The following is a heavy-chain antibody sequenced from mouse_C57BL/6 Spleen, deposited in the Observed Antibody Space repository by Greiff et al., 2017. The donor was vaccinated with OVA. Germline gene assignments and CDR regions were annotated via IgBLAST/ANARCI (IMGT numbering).Heavy chain of an antibody. D-gene: IGHD2-5*01. CDR3: ARGAYYSNYGYFDV. J-gene: IGHJ1*03. CDR2: INPSNGGT. Sequence: QVQLKESGTELVKPGASVKLSCKASGYTFTSYWMHWVKQRPGQGLEWIGNINPSNGGTNYNEKFKSKATLTVDKSSSTAYMQLSSLTSEDSAVYYCARGAYYSNYGYFDVWGTGTTVTVSS. CDR1: GYTFTSYW. V-gene: IGHV1-53*01.